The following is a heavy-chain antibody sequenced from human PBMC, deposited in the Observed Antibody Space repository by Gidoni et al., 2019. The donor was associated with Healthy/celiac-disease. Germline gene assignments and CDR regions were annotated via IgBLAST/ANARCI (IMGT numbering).Heavy chain of an antibody. D-gene: IGHD3-3*01. J-gene: IGHJ4*02. CDR2: ISYDGSNK. Sequence: QVQLVESGGGVVRPGRSLRLSCAASGFTFSSYGMHWVRQAPGKGLEWVAVISYDGSNKYYADSVKGRFTISRDNSKNTLYLQMNSLRAEDTAVYYCARAIFGVVGVDYWGQGTLVTVSS. CDR1: GFTFSSYG. CDR3: ARAIFGVVGVDY. V-gene: IGHV3-30*03.